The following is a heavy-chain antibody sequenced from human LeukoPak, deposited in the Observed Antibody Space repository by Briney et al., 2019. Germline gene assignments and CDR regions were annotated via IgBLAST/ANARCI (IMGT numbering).Heavy chain of an antibody. D-gene: IGHD6-13*01. CDR1: GYTFTSYY. Sequence: ASVKVSCKASGYTFTSYYTHWVRQAPGQGLEWMGIINPSGGSTSYAQKFQGRVTMTRDTSTSTVYMELSSLRSEDTAVYYCARGGRDEQLVQAYYYYYYMDVWGKGTTVTVSS. CDR3: ARGGRDEQLVQAYYYYYYMDV. CDR2: INPSGGST. V-gene: IGHV1-46*01. J-gene: IGHJ6*03.